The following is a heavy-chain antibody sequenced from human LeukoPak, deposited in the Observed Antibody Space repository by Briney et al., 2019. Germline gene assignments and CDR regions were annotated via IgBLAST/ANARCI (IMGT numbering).Heavy chain of an antibody. CDR2: IWYDGSNK. CDR1: GFTFSSYG. V-gene: IGHV3-33*06. Sequence: GRSLRLSCAASGFTFSSYGMHWVRQAPGKGLEWVAVIWYDGSNKYYADSVKGRFTISRDNSKNTLYLQMNSLRAEDTAVYYCAKDSSSSWYDYWGQGTLVTVSS. CDR3: AKDSSSSWYDY. J-gene: IGHJ4*02. D-gene: IGHD6-13*01.